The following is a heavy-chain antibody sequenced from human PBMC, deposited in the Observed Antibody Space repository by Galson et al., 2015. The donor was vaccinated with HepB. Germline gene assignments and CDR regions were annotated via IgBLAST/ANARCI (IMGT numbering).Heavy chain of an antibody. Sequence: LRLSCAVSGITVSTNYMSWVRQVPGKGLEWVSSISSGGNTYDTESVKGRFSISRDTSKNTIYLQMNGLRAEDTAVYYCARDWNGDYVFENWGQGTLVTVSS. V-gene: IGHV3-53*01. CDR2: ISSGGNT. CDR1: GITVSTNY. CDR3: ARDWNGDYVFEN. D-gene: IGHD4-17*01. J-gene: IGHJ4*02.